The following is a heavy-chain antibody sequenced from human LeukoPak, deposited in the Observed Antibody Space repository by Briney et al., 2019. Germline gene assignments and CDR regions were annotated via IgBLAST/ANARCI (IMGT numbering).Heavy chain of an antibody. D-gene: IGHD5-12*01. Sequence: SETLSLTCTVSGGSISSGDYYWSWIRQPPGKGLEWIGYIYYSGSTYYNPSLKSRVTISVDTSKNQFSLKLSSVTAADTAVYYCARDRKSGYEIIDYWGQGTLVTVSS. V-gene: IGHV4-30-4*01. CDR1: GGSISSGDYY. CDR2: IYYSGST. J-gene: IGHJ4*02. CDR3: ARDRKSGYEIIDY.